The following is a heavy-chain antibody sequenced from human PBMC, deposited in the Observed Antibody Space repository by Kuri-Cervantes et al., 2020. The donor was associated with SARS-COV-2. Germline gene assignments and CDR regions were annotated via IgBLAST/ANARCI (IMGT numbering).Heavy chain of an antibody. CDR3: ASLGSGKGAIDY. CDR1: GFTFNGYW. CDR2: IKEDGSQR. J-gene: IGHJ4*02. D-gene: IGHD6-25*01. Sequence: GGSLRLSCAASGFTFNGYWMTWVRQAPGKGLEWVANIKEDGSQRYYVDSVKGRFTISRDNANSSLYLQMNYLGAGDTALYYCASLGSGKGAIDYWGQGTLVTVSS. V-gene: IGHV3-7*01.